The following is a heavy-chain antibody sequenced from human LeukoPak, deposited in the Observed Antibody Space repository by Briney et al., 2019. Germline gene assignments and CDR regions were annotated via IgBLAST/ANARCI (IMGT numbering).Heavy chain of an antibody. CDR3: ASGSTIFGDTDYYYYMDV. Sequence: ASVTVSCKASGYTFTGYYMHWVRQAPGQGLEWMGWINPNSGGTNYAQKFQGRVTMTRDTSISPAYMELSRLGSDDTAVYYCASGSTIFGDTDYYYYMDVWGKGTTVTVSS. J-gene: IGHJ6*03. CDR1: GYTFTGYY. D-gene: IGHD3-3*01. V-gene: IGHV1-2*02. CDR2: INPNSGGT.